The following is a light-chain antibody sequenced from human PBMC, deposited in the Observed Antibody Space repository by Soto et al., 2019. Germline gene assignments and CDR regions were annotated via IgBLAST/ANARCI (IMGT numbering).Light chain of an antibody. V-gene: IGKV1-39*01. Sequence: DIQMTQSPSSLSASVGDRVTITCRASQSVSTYLNWYQQKPGKAPNLLIYGASSLQSGVPSRFSGSGSGTEFTLTISSLQPDDFATYYCQQYNSYSTFGQGTKVDIK. J-gene: IGKJ1*01. CDR2: GAS. CDR3: QQYNSYST. CDR1: QSVSTY.